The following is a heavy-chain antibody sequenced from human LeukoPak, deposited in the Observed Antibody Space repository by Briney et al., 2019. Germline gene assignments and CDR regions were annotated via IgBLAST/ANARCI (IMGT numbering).Heavy chain of an antibody. Sequence: SGGSLRLSCAASGFTVSSNYMSWVRQAPGKGLEWVSVIYSGGSTYYADSVKGRFTISRDNSKNTLYLQMNSLRAEDTAVYYCARGAYGSGSYYPEHWGQGTLVTVSS. V-gene: IGHV3-66*01. CDR2: IYSGGST. CDR1: GFTVSSNY. CDR3: ARGAYGSGSYYPEH. J-gene: IGHJ4*02. D-gene: IGHD3-10*01.